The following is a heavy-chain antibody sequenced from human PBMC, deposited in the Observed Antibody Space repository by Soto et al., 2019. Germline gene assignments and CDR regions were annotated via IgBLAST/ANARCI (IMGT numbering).Heavy chain of an antibody. Sequence: GSGPTLVNPTQTLTLTCTFSGFSLSTSGMCVSWIRQPPGKALEWLALIDWGDDKYYSTSLKTRLTISKDTSKNQVVLTMTNMDPVDTATYYCARIRWKAGAFDYWGQGTLVTVSS. D-gene: IGHD1-1*01. CDR1: GFSLSTSGMC. CDR2: IDWGDDK. CDR3: ARIRWKAGAFDY. J-gene: IGHJ4*02. V-gene: IGHV2-70*01.